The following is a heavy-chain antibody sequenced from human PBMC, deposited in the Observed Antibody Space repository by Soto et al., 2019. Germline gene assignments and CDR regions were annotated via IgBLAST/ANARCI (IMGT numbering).Heavy chain of an antibody. V-gene: IGHV1-69*01. D-gene: IGHD3-10*01. CDR3: ARGLRVMVRGPDAFDI. CDR1: GGTFSSYA. CDR2: IIPIFGTA. Sequence: QVQLVQSGAEVKKPGSSVKVSCKASGGTFSSYAISWVRQAPGQGLEWMGGIIPIFGTANYAKKFQGRVTIPADESTSTAYMELSSLRSEDTAVYYCARGLRVMVRGPDAFDIWGQGTMVTVSS. J-gene: IGHJ3*02.